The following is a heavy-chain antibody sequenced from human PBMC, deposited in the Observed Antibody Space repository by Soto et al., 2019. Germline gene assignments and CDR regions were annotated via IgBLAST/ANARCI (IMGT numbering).Heavy chain of an antibody. CDR1: GGSFSGYY. CDR2: INHSGST. CDR3: AAKVGYCSSTSCNSADFYYGMDV. D-gene: IGHD2-2*01. Sequence: QVQLQQWGAGLLKPSETLSLTCAVYGGSFSGYYWSWIRQPPGKGLEWIGEINHSGSTNYNPSLKSRVTISVDTSKNQFSLKLSSVTAADTAVYYCAAKVGYCSSTSCNSADFYYGMDVW. J-gene: IGHJ6*01. V-gene: IGHV4-34*01.